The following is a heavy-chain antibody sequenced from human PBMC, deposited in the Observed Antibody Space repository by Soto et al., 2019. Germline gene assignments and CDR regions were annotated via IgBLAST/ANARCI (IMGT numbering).Heavy chain of an antibody. CDR3: ARGGRTIFGRYFDY. D-gene: IGHD3-3*01. V-gene: IGHV4-30-4*01. CDR1: GGSISSGDYY. Sequence: QVQLQESGPGLVKPSQTLSLTCTVSGGSISSGDYYWSWIRQPPGKGLEWIGYIDYSGSTYYNPSLKSRVTFSVDTSRNQFSLKLSSVTAADTAVYYCARGGRTIFGRYFDYWGQGTLVTVSS. J-gene: IGHJ4*02. CDR2: IDYSGST.